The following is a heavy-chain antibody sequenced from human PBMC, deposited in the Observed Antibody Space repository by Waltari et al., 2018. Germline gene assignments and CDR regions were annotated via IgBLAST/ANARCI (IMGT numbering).Heavy chain of an antibody. CDR1: GFIFRRYS. D-gene: IGHD2-2*01. V-gene: IGHV3-23*01. J-gene: IGHJ5*02. CDR2: ISGSGSKI. CDR3: AKGPAARTNWFDP. Sequence: EVQLLESGGGLVQPGGSLRLSCAASGFIFRRYSMSWVRQAPGKGLEWVSGISGSGSKIHYADSVRGRFTISRDNSKNTVYLQMNSLRAEDTAVYYCAKGPAARTNWFDPWGQGTLVTVSS.